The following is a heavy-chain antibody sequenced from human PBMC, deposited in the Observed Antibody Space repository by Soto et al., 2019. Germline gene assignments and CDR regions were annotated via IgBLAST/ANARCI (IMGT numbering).Heavy chain of an antibody. V-gene: IGHV4-59*01. CDR2: IYYSGST. J-gene: IGHJ4*02. CDR1: GGSISSYY. D-gene: IGHD3-22*01. Sequence: SETLSLTCTVSGGSISSYYWSWIRQPPGKGLGWIGYIYYSGSTNYNPSLKSRVTISVDTSKNQFSLKLSSVTAADTAVYYCARGYDSSGSPDYWGQGTLVTVSS. CDR3: ARGYDSSGSPDY.